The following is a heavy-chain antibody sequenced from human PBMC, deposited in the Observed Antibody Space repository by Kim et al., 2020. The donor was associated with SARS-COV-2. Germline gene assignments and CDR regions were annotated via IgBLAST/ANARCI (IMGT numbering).Heavy chain of an antibody. CDR2: ISSGSSYI. CDR1: GFTFSNYS. V-gene: IGHV3-21*01. J-gene: IGHJ6*02. Sequence: GGSLRLSCAASGFTFSNYSMAWVRQAPGKGLEWVSSISSGSSYIYYADSLKGRCTISRDNAKKSLYLQMNSLRAEDTAVYYCARPLSYQILTGSGMDVWGQGTTVTVSS. D-gene: IGHD3-9*01. CDR3: ARPLSYQILTGSGMDV.